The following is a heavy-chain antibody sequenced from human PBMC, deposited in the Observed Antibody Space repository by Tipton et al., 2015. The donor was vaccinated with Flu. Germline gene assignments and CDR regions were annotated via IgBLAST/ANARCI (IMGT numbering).Heavy chain of an antibody. J-gene: IGHJ4*02. CDR2: IYPSGTT. D-gene: IGHD3-10*02. CDR3: ARLSYYDVDLKNFYFDH. Sequence: TLSLTCIVSGGSLDNYFWSWIRQPPGKRLELIGSIYPSGTTYYNPSLKSRVTIAEGTSMNQFSLRLRSVTAADTAVYYCARLSYYDVDLKNFYFDHWGQGALVTVSS. V-gene: IGHV4-59*13. CDR1: GGSLDNYF.